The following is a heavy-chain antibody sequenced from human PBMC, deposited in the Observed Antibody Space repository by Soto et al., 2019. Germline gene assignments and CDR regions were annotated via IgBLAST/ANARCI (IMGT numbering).Heavy chain of an antibody. J-gene: IGHJ3*02. Sequence: QVQLQESGPGLVKPSQTLSLTCTVSGGSISSGGYYWSWIRQHPGKGLEWIGYIYYSGSTYYNPSLKSRVTISVDTSKNQFSLKLSSVTAADTAVYYCVAMIVVVWDDAFDIWGQGTMVTVSS. CDR3: VAMIVVVWDDAFDI. D-gene: IGHD3-22*01. CDR1: GGSISSGGYY. V-gene: IGHV4-31*03. CDR2: IYYSGST.